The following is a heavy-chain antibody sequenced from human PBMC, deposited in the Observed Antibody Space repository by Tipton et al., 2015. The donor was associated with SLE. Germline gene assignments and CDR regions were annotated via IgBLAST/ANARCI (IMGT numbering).Heavy chain of an antibody. CDR1: GGSISSTGYY. CDR2: IYYSGTT. Sequence: TLSLTCTVSGGSISSTGYYWTWIRHHPGEGLEWMAYIYYSGTTYYHPSLKSRVIISVEPSQNQFSLNLTSVTAADTAVYYCALYHGDGRWFDPWGQGTLVTVSS. V-gene: IGHV4-31*03. J-gene: IGHJ5*02. D-gene: IGHD2-21*01. CDR3: ALYHGDGRWFDP.